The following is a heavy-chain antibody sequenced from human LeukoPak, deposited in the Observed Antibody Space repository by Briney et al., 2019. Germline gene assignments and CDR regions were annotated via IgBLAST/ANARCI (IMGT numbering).Heavy chain of an antibody. J-gene: IGHJ4*02. CDR3: ARDAIQLRYSYGTTNFDY. D-gene: IGHD5-18*01. CDR2: INPNSGGT. Sequence: ASVKVSCKASGYTFTGYYMHWVRQAPGQGLEWMGWINPNSGGTNYAQKFQGRVTMTRDTSISTAYMELSRLRSDDTAVYYCARDAIQLRYSYGTTNFDYWGQGTLVTVSS. CDR1: GYTFTGYY. V-gene: IGHV1-2*02.